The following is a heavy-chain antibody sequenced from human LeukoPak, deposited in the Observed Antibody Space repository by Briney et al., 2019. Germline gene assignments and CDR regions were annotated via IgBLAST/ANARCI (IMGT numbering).Heavy chain of an antibody. CDR2: INPNSGGT. Sequence: GASVKVSCKASGYTFTGYYMHWVRQAPGQGLEWMGRINPNSGGTNYAQKFQGRVTMTRDTSISTAYMEPSRLRSDDTAGYYCARSRIAVAGRIRWFDPWGQGTLVTVSS. CDR1: GYTFTGYY. J-gene: IGHJ5*02. CDR3: ARSRIAVAGRIRWFDP. D-gene: IGHD6-19*01. V-gene: IGHV1-2*06.